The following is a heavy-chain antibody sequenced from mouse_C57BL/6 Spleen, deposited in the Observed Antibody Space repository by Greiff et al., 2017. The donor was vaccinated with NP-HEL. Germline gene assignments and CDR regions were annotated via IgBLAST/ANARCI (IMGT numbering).Heavy chain of an antibody. CDR2: IYPGDGDT. Sequence: VKLQESGPELVKPGASVKISCKASGYAFSSSWMNWVKQRPGKGLEWIGRIYPGDGDTNYNGKFKGKATLTADKSSSTADMQLSSLTSEDSAVYFCARSRYYGSSSYYYAMDYWGQGTSVTVSS. CDR3: ARSRYYGSSSYYYAMDY. V-gene: IGHV1-82*01. D-gene: IGHD1-1*01. J-gene: IGHJ4*01. CDR1: GYAFSSSW.